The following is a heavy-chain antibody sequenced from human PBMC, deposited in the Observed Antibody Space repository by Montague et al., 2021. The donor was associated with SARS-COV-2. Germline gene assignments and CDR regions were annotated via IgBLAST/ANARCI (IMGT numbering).Heavy chain of an antibody. CDR1: GDSIISGSHF. V-gene: IGHV4-31*03. CDR3: ARQVAATTAFDS. Sequence: TLSLTCTVSGDSIISGSHFWSWIRQHPEKGLEWIGYIYFSGSSLYNPSLNSRVTMSVDTSMSQFSLNLRSVTAADTAIYYCARQVAATTAFDSWGQGTLVSVSS. CDR2: IYFSGSS. D-gene: IGHD1-26*01. J-gene: IGHJ4*02.